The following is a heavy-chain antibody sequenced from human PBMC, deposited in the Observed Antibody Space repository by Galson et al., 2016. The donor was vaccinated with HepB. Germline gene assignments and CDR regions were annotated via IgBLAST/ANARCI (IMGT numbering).Heavy chain of an antibody. V-gene: IGHV4-34*01. CDR1: GGSISSYY. J-gene: IGHJ4*02. CDR3: ARGLGPDANDYV. Sequence: SETLSLTCAVYGGSISSYYWTWIRQSPEKGLEWIGQINHSGSANYNPSLKSRVTISLEMPNNQMSLELSSVTAADTAIYYCARGLGPDANDYVWGQGTLVTVSS. CDR2: INHSGSA. D-gene: IGHD3-16*01.